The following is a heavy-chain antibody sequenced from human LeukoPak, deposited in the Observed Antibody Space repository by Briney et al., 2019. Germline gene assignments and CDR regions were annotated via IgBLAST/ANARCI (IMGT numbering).Heavy chain of an antibody. J-gene: IGHJ4*02. D-gene: IGHD5-12*01. CDR2: IYYSGST. V-gene: IGHV4-39*01. CDR3: SRQRISTVATQDYFDY. CDR1: GCSISSNSYS. Sequence: SETLYLTCTVSGCSISSNSYSWGWIRQPPGKGLVWIGSIYYSGSTYYNPSLKSRVTISVDTSKNQFSLKLSSVTAADTAVYYCSRQRISTVATQDYFDYWGRGTLVTVSS.